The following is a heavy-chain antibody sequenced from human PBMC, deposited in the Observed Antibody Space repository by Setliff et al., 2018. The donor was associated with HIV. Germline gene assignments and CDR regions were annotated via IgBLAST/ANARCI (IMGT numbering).Heavy chain of an antibody. CDR2: IYHSGST. V-gene: IGHV4-38-2*01. D-gene: IGHD3-22*01. CDR1: AYSISSGYY. Sequence: PSETLSLTCAVSAYSISSGYYWGWIRQPPGKGLEWIGSIYHSGSTYYNPSLMSRVTISVDTSKNLFSLKLSSVTAADTAVYFCARIDYYDSRGFYSVRAFDLWGQGTMGTVSS. CDR3: ARIDYYDSRGFYSVRAFDL. J-gene: IGHJ3*01.